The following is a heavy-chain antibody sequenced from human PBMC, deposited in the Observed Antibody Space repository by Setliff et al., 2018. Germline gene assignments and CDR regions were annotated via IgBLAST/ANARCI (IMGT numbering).Heavy chain of an antibody. CDR1: GYTFTSYG. CDR2: ISAYNGNT. CDR3: ARYNWNTNWFDP. Sequence: ASVKVSCKASGYTFTSYGISWVRQAPGQGLEWMGWISAYNGNTNYAQKFQGRVTMTTDTSTSTAYMELRSLRSEDTALYYCARYNWNTNWFDPWGQGTLVTVSS. D-gene: IGHD1-20*01. J-gene: IGHJ5*02. V-gene: IGHV1-18*01.